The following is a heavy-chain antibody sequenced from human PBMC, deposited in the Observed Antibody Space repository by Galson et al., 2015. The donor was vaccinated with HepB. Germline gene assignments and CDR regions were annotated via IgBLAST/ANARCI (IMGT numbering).Heavy chain of an antibody. Sequence: SVKVSCKASGYTFTSYYMHWVRQAPGQGLEWMGIINPSGGSTSYAQKLQGRVTMTRDTSTSTVYMELSSLRSEDTAVYYCARATSGYSYGGRYFDYWGQGTLVTVSS. CDR3: ARATSGYSYGGRYFDY. J-gene: IGHJ4*02. CDR1: GYTFTSYY. D-gene: IGHD5-18*01. V-gene: IGHV1-46*04. CDR2: INPSGGST.